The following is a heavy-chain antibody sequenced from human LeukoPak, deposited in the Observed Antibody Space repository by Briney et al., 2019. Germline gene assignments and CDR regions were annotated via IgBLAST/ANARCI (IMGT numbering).Heavy chain of an antibody. D-gene: IGHD3-10*01. CDR1: GYTVSELS. J-gene: IGHJ1*01. CDR2: FDPEDGET. V-gene: IGHV1-24*01. Sequence: ASVKVFCKVAGYTVSELSMHGVLRAAGRGLAWMGDFDPEDGETIYAQEFQGRVTLTEDTSTDTAYMELGSLRSEDTAVYYCATYPWFGELLYGYFQHWGQGTLVTVSS. CDR3: ATYPWFGELLYGYFQH.